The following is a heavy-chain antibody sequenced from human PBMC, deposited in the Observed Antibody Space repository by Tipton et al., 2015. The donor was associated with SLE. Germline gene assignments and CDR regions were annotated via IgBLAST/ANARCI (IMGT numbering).Heavy chain of an antibody. V-gene: IGHV4-39*07. CDR2: INHSGST. D-gene: IGHD6-13*01. CDR3: ARGLLYSSTHYYYYYYMDV. CDR1: GGSISSSSYY. J-gene: IGHJ6*03. Sequence: TLSLTCTVSGGSISSSSYYWSWIRQPPGKGLQWIGEINHSGSTNYNPSHKSRVTISVDTSKNQFSLKLSSVTAADTAVYYCARGLLYSSTHYYYYYYMDVWGKGTTVTVSS.